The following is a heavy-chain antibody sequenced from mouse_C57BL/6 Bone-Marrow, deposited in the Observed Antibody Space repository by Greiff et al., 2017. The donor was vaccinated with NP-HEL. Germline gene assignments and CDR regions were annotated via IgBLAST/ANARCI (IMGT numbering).Heavy chain of an antibody. CDR3: ARSGNWDYFDC. CDR1: GYTFTDYY. V-gene: IGHV1-76*01. D-gene: IGHD4-1*01. J-gene: IGHJ2*01. CDR2: IYPGSGHT. Sequence: QVQLKESGAELVRPGASVKLSCKASGYTFTDYYINWVKQRPGQGLEWIARIYPGSGHTYYNEKFKGKATLTAEKSSSTAYMQLSSLTSEDSAVYFCARSGNWDYFDCWGQGTTLTVSS.